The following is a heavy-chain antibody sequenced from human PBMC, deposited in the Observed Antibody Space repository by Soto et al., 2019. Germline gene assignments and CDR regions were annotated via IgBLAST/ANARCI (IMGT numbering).Heavy chain of an antibody. CDR1: GGSFSGYY. V-gene: IGHV4-34*01. Sequence: SETMSLTCAVYGGSFSGYYWSWIRQPPGKGLEWIGEINHSGSTNYNPSLKSRVTISVDTSKNQFSLKLSSVTAADTAVYYCARGTYIRGSYRYSPLDYWGQGTLVTVSS. J-gene: IGHJ4*02. CDR2: INHSGST. CDR3: ARGTYIRGSYRYSPLDY. D-gene: IGHD3-16*02.